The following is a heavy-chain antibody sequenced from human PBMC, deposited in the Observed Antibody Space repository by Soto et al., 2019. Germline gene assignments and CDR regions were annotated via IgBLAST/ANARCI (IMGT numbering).Heavy chain of an antibody. Sequence: PGGSLRLSCAASGFTFSSYGMHWVRQAPGKGLEWVAVIWYDGSNKYYADSVKGRFTISRDNSKNTLYLQMNSLRAEDTAVYYCARGTPIDTLIDAFDIWGQGTMVTVSS. CDR2: IWYDGSNK. V-gene: IGHV3-33*01. CDR3: ARGTPIDTLIDAFDI. J-gene: IGHJ3*02. D-gene: IGHD3-16*01. CDR1: GFTFSSYG.